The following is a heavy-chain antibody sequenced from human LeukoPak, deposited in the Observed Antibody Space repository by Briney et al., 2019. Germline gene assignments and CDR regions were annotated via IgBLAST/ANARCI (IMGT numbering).Heavy chain of an antibody. V-gene: IGHV1-69*04. D-gene: IGHD6-13*01. CDR2: IIPIFGIA. Sequence: SVKVSCKASGGTFSSYAISWVRQAPGQGLEWMGRIIPIFGIANYAQKFQGRVTITAGKSTSTAYMELSSLRSEDTAVYYCARDPRQAAAGHNWFDPWGQGTLVTVSS. CDR1: GGTFSSYA. J-gene: IGHJ5*02. CDR3: ARDPRQAAAGHNWFDP.